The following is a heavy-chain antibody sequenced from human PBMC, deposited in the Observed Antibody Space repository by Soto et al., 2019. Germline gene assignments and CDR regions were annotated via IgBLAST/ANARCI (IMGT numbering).Heavy chain of an antibody. V-gene: IGHV3-23*01. CDR2: ISGSGGRT. Sequence: GESLRLSCVSSGFPFSSYAMSWVRQTPGKGLEWVSGISGSGGRTYYADSVKGRFTISRDNSNNTLSLQMHILRVEDTAVYFCAKGGYYSLFDIWGQGTMVTVSS. J-gene: IGHJ3*02. D-gene: IGHD3-16*01. CDR1: GFPFSSYA. CDR3: AKGGYYSLFDI.